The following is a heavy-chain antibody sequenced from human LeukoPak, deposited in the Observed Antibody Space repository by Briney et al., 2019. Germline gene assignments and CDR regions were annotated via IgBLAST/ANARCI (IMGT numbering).Heavy chain of an antibody. CDR1: GFTFSSYS. Sequence: PGGSLRLSCAASGFTFSSYSMNWVRQAPGKGLEWVSSISSSSSYIYYADSVKGRFTISRDNAKNSLYLQMNSLRAEDTAVYYCARVVGIVGSSAALDYWGQGTLVTVSS. J-gene: IGHJ4*02. CDR3: ARVVGIVGSSAALDY. D-gene: IGHD2-2*01. CDR2: ISSSSSYI. V-gene: IGHV3-21*01.